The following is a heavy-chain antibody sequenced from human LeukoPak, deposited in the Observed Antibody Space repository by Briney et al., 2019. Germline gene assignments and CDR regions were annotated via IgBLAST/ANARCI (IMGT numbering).Heavy chain of an antibody. Sequence: SETLSLTCSISGASISKFYWSWIRQPPGKGLEWIGSINCSGSTNYNPSLKSRVTISIDTSKNQFSLKLSSVTAADMAVYYCARDPGDAFDIWGQGTMVTVSS. CDR1: GASISKFY. CDR3: ARDPGDAFDI. CDR2: INCSGST. V-gene: IGHV4-59*01. J-gene: IGHJ3*02. D-gene: IGHD3-10*01.